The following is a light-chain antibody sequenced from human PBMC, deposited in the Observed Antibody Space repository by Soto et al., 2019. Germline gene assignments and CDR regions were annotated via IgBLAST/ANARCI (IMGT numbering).Light chain of an antibody. J-gene: IGLJ3*02. CDR2: EDN. V-gene: IGLV2-23*01. CDR3: CSYAPISTVV. CDR1: SSDVGSYNL. Sequence: ALTQPASVSGSPGQSITISCTGTSSDVGSYNLVSWYQQHPGKAPKLMIYEDNKRPSGVSNRFSGSKSGNTASLTISGLQAEDEAHYYCCSYAPISTVVFGGGTKLTVL.